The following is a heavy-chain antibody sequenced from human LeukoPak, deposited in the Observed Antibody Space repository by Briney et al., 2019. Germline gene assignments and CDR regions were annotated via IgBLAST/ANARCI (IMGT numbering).Heavy chain of an antibody. Sequence: GGSLRLSCAASGFTFSTYAMSWVRQAPGKGLEWVSVISGGGSGTYYADSVKGRFTISRDNAKNSLYLQMSNLRAEDTAVYFCARGGGLDVWGQGATVTVSS. V-gene: IGHV3-23*01. J-gene: IGHJ6*02. CDR1: GFTFSTYA. D-gene: IGHD3-16*01. CDR3: ARGGGLDV. CDR2: ISGGGSGT.